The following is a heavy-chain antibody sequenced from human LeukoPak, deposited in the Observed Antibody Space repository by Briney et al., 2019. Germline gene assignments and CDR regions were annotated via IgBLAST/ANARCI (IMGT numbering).Heavy chain of an antibody. D-gene: IGHD2-21*02. J-gene: IGHJ4*02. V-gene: IGHV5-51*01. CDR3: ARHMGRVTAIPFDY. CDR2: IYPGDSDT. Sequence: GESLKISCQGSGYSFTSYWIGWVRQLPGKGLEWMGIIYPGDSDTRYSPSFQGQVTISADKSISTAYLQWSSLKASDAAMYYCARHMGRVTAIPFDYWGQGTLVTVSS. CDR1: GYSFTSYW.